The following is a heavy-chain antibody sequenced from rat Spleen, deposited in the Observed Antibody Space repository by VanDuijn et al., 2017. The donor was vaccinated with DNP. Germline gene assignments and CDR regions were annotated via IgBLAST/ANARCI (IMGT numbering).Heavy chain of an antibody. D-gene: IGHD4-1*01. CDR3: AKNTGYYFDS. V-gene: IGHV5-25*01. J-gene: IGHJ2*01. CDR1: GFTFSNYY. CDR2: ISPSGSRT. Sequence: EVQLVESGGGLVQPGRSMKLSCAASGFTFSNYYMAWVRQAPKKGLEWVAAISPSGSRTYYSDSVKGRFIISRDNGKSSLYLQLSSLKSEDTATYYCAKNTGYYFDSWGQGVMVTVSS.